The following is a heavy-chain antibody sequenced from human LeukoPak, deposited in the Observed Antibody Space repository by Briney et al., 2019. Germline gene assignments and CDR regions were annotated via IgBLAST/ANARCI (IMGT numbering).Heavy chain of an antibody. V-gene: IGHV4-59*01. CDR3: ARGEARFLSFDC. CDR2: IYYSGST. D-gene: IGHD2-21*01. CDR1: GGSISSYY. J-gene: IGHJ4*02. Sequence: SETLSLTCTVSGGSISSYYWSWIRQPPGKGLEWIGYIYYSGSTNYNPPLKSRVTISVDTSKNQFSLKLSSVTAADTAVYYCARGEARFLSFDCWGQGTLVTVSS.